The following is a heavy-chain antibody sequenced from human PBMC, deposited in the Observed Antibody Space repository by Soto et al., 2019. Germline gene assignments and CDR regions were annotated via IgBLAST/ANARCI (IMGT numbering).Heavy chain of an antibody. D-gene: IGHD2-2*01. J-gene: IGHJ4*02. Sequence: SETLSLTCTVSGDSISSPDYYWSWIRQAPGKGLELIGYVYYRGSIYYTPSFESRVSISIDTSKNQFSLRLTSVTAADSAVYYCARDRTRYCSSTSCYSFDYWGQGTLVTVSS. CDR2: VYYRGSI. CDR1: GDSISSPDYY. V-gene: IGHV4-30-4*01. CDR3: ARDRTRYCSSTSCYSFDY.